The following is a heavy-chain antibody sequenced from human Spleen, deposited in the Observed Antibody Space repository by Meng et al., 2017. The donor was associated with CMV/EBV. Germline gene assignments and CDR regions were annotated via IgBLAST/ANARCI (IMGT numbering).Heavy chain of an antibody. CDR1: YA. D-gene: IGHD3-3*01. CDR2: IWHGESKE. CDR3: AKDATSSGYDFWSGYSSECYSDY. Sequence: YAVHWVRQAPGGELEWVAVIWHGESKEYYADSVKGQFTISRDNSENTLHLQMTSLRVEDTALYYCAKDATSSGYDFWSGYSSECYSDYWGQGTLVTVSS. V-gene: IGHV3-33*06. J-gene: IGHJ4*02.